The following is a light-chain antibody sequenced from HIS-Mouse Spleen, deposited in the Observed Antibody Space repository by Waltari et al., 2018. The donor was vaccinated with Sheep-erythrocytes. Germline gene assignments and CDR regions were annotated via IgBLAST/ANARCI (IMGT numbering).Light chain of an antibody. J-gene: IGLJ1*01. CDR2: DVS. CDR1: SSDVGGYNY. Sequence: QSALTQPRSVSGSPGQSVTISCTGTSSDVGGYNYVSWYQQHPGKAPKLMIYDVSKRPSGVPDRCSGSKAGNTASRTISGLQAEDEADYYCCSYAGSYNHVFATGTKVTVL. CDR3: CSYAGSYNHV. V-gene: IGLV2-11*01.